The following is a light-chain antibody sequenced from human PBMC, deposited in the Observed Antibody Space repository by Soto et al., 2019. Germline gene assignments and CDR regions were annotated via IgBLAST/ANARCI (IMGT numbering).Light chain of an antibody. CDR1: QVISHF. CDR3: RQYDSEST. V-gene: IGKV1-5*01. J-gene: IGKJ1*01. CDR2: DAS. Sequence: DIQMTQSPSTLSASVGDRVTITCRARQVISHFLAWYQQKPGPVPKLLIYDASNLGSGVPSRFSGSGSGTEFTLTINNLQPDDFAIYYCRQYDSESTFGQGTKVDVK.